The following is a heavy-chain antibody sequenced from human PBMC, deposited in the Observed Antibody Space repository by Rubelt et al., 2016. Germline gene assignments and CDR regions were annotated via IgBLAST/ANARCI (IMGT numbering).Heavy chain of an antibody. J-gene: IGHJ4*02. V-gene: IGHV4-31*03. Sequence: QVQLQESGPGLVKPSQTLSLTCTVSGGSISSGGYYWSWIRQHPGKGLEWIGYIYYSGSTYYNPSLKSRVTISVDTSKNQFSLKLSSVTAADTAVYYCARAGDKKESYYGSGRTYYDYWGQGTLVTVSS. CDR3: ARAGDKKESYYGSGRTYYDY. D-gene: IGHD3-10*01. CDR1: GGSISSGGYY. CDR2: IYYSGST.